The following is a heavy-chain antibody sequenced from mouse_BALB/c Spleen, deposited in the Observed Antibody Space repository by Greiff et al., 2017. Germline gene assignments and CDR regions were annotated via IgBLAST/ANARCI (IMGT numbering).Heavy chain of an antibody. Sequence: VQLVESGAELVKPGASVKLSCKASGYTFTSYTMHWVKQRPGQGLEWIGYINPSSGYTNYNQKFKDKATLTADKSSSTAYMQLSSLTSEDSAVYYCARREVRRASFDYWGQGTTLTVSS. CDR2: INPSSGYT. D-gene: IGHD2-14*01. CDR1: GYTFTSYT. V-gene: IGHV1S26*01. CDR3: ARREVRRASFDY. J-gene: IGHJ2*01.